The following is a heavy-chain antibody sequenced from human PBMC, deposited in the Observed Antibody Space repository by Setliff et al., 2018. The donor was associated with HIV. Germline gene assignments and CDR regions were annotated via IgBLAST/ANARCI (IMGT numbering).Heavy chain of an antibody. CDR3: ARGGELQFSQLPFDI. J-gene: IGHJ3*02. V-gene: IGHV1-2*02. D-gene: IGHD3-16*01. CDR1: GYTFTGHY. CDR2: INPKNGGT. Sequence: ASVKVSCKASGYTFTGHYMHWVRQAPGQGPEWMGWINPKNGGTNLAHKFQDRVTVTRDTSMNTVYMELSRLTFDDTAVYYCARGGELQFSQLPFDIWGQGTMVTVSS.